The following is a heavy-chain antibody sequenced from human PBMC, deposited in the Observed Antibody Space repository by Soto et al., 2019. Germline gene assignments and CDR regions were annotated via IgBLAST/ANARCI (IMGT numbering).Heavy chain of an antibody. CDR3: ARESGGATATLDYYYFYMDV. CDR2: INPNSGVT. CDR1: GDSFNDYY. J-gene: IGHJ6*03. Sequence: QVQLVQSGAEVRKPGASVTVSCRSSGDSFNDYYIHWVRQAPGQGLEWMGWINPNSGVTKYAQKFQGWVSMTRDTSIRTVYMELSRLRSDETAVYYCARESGGATATLDYYYFYMDVWGTGTTVTVSS. V-gene: IGHV1-2*04. D-gene: IGHD5-12*01.